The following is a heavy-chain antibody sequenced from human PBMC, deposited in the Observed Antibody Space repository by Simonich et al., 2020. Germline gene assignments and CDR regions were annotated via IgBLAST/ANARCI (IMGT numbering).Heavy chain of an antibody. D-gene: IGHD3-9*01. CDR2: INHSGST. V-gene: IGHV4-34*01. Sequence: QVQLQPWGAGLLKPSETLSLTCAVYGGSFRGYYWSWIRQPPGKGLECIGEINHSGSTNYNPSLKSRVTISVDTSKNQFSRKLSSGTAADTAVYYCARGKKYDILTGGWYFDLWGRGTLVTVSS. J-gene: IGHJ2*01. CDR3: ARGKKYDILTGGWYFDL. CDR1: GGSFRGYY.